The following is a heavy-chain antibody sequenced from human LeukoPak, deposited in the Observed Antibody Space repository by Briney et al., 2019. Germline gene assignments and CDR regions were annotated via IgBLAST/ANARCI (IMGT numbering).Heavy chain of an antibody. CDR2: INHSGST. CDR1: GGSFSGYY. Sequence: SETLSLTCAVYGGSFSGYYWSWIRQPPGKGLEWIGEINHSGSTNYNPSLKSRVTISIDTSKNQFSLKLSSVTAADTAAYYCARGVGSSSSNWFDPWGQGTLVTVSS. J-gene: IGHJ5*02. CDR3: ARGVGSSSSNWFDP. D-gene: IGHD6-6*01. V-gene: IGHV4-34*01.